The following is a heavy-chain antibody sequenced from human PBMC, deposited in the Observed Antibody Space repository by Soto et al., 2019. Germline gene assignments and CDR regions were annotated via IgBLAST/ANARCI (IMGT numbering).Heavy chain of an antibody. CDR1: GFTFGDYA. J-gene: IGHJ4*02. CDR2: IRRNAYGGTT. Sequence: GSLILSCPTSGFTFGDYALSWVRQAPGKGLEWVGFIRRNAYGGTTDYAASVKGRFTISRDDSKSIAYLQMNSLRNEDTALYYCTRASSLDFDFWGQGTLVTVYS. V-gene: IGHV3-49*04. D-gene: IGHD3-16*01. CDR3: TRASSLDFDF.